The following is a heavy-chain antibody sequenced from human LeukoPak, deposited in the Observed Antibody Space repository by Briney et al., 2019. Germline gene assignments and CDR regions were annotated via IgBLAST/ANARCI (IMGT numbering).Heavy chain of an antibody. V-gene: IGHV3-21*01. CDR3: ARDGSGYDDAFDI. D-gene: IGHD3-10*01. J-gene: IGHJ3*02. Sequence: KPGGSLRLSCAASGFTLSSYTMNWVRQAPGKGLEWVSSISSSSSYIYYADSVKGRFTISRDNARNSLYLQMNSLRAEDTAVYYCARDGSGYDDAFDIWGQGTMVTVSS. CDR2: ISSSSSYI. CDR1: GFTLSSYT.